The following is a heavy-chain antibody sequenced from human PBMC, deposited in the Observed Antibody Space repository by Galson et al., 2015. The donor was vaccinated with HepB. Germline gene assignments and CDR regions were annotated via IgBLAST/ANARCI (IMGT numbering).Heavy chain of an antibody. CDR1: GDTFSRLA. CDR2: ISPVFERA. J-gene: IGHJ3*01. V-gene: IGHV1-69*06. D-gene: IGHD2-21*01. CDR3: AKRASCGGECFAFDV. Sequence: SVKVSCKASGDTFSRLAINWVRQAPGQGPQWLGGISPVFERADYAQKFQGRVTITADKSTITAYMELTSLTSEDTAVYYCAKRASCGGECFAFDVWGQGTLVTVSS.